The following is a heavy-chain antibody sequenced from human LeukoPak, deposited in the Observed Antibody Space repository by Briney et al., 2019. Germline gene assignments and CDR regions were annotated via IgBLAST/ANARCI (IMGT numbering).Heavy chain of an antibody. J-gene: IGHJ5*01. CDR2: IRYDGSNK. D-gene: IGHD6-19*01. CDR1: GFTFSSYG. V-gene: IGHV3-30*02. Sequence: GGSLRLSCAASGFTFSSYGMHWVRQAPGKGLEWVAFIRYDGSNKYYADSVKGRFTISRDNSKNTLFLQMNSLRAEDTAVYYCARDRISSGWYSGFGSWGQGTLVTVSS. CDR3: ARDRISSGWYSGFGS.